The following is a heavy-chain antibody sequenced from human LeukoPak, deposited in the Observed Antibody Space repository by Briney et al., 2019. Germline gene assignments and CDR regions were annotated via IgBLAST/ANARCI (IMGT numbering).Heavy chain of an antibody. CDR1: GGSFSGYY. D-gene: IGHD5-12*01. CDR2: INHSGST. CDR3: ARGLSWIYYYYYYMDV. Sequence: SETLSLTCAVYGGSFSGYYWSWIRQPPGKGLEWIGEINHSGSTNYNPSLKSRVTISVDTSKNQFSLKLSSVTAADTAVYYCARGLSWIYYYYYYMDVWGKGTTVTVSS. J-gene: IGHJ6*03. V-gene: IGHV4-34*01.